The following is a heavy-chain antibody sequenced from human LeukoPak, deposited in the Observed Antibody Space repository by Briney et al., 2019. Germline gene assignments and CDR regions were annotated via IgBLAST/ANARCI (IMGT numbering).Heavy chain of an antibody. J-gene: IGHJ3*01. Sequence: PSETLSLTCSVSGGSITGHFWSWLRQAPGKTLEWLGYVHDSGATDYNPSLKTRLTISLHTSTNQFFLRLTAVTAADTAFYYCAREEGAAGESLDFWGQGTMVTASS. CDR3: AREEGAAGESLDF. CDR1: GGSITGHF. V-gene: IGHV4-59*11. D-gene: IGHD2-8*02. CDR2: VHDSGAT.